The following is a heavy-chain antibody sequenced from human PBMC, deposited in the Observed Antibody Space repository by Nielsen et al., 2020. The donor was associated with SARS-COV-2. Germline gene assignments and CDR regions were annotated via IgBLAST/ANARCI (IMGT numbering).Heavy chain of an antibody. CDR2: ISSSSSYI. J-gene: IGHJ6*02. CDR3: AQLLRWNYYGMDV. Sequence: GEALKISCAASGFTFSSYSMNWVRQAPGKGLEWVSSISSSSSYIYYADSVKGRFTISRDNAKNSLYLQMNSLRAEDTAVYYCAQLLRWNYYGMDVWGQGTTVTVSS. D-gene: IGHD4-23*01. V-gene: IGHV3-21*04. CDR1: GFTFSSYS.